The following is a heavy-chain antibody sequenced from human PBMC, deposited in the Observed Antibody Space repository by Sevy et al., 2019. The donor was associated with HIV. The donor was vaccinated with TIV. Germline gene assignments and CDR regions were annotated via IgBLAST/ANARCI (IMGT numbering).Heavy chain of an antibody. CDR3: ARAPMIVVVITNWFDP. J-gene: IGHJ5*02. CDR1: GDSVSSNSAA. D-gene: IGHD3-22*01. CDR2: TYYRSKWYN. Sequence: QSQTLSLTCAISGDSVSSNSAAWNWIRQSPSRGLEWPGRTYYRSKWYNDYAVSVKSRITINPDTSKNQFSLQLNSVTPEDTAVYYCARAPMIVVVITNWFDPWSQGTLVTVS. V-gene: IGHV6-1*01.